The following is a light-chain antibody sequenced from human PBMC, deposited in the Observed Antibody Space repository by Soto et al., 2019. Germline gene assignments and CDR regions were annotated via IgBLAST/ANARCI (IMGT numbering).Light chain of an antibody. CDR1: QGISNY. CDR3: KKYNSPPIT. Sequence: DIQMTQSPSSLSASVGDRVTITCRASQGISNYLAWYQQKPGKVPKLLIYAASTLQSGVPSRFSGSGSGTDFTLPISSLQPEVVATYYGKKYNSPPITFGQGTRLEIX. J-gene: IGKJ5*01. CDR2: AAS. V-gene: IGKV1-27*01.